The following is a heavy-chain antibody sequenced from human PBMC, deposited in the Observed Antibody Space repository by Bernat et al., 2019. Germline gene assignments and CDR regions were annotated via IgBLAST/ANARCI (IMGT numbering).Heavy chain of an antibody. CDR3: ASRHDY. Sequence: QVQLVESGGGVVQPGRSLRLSCAASGFTFSSYGMHWVRQAPGKGLEWVAVISYDGSNKYYADSVKGRFTISRDNSKNTLYLQMNSLRAEDTAVYYCASRHDYGGQGTLVTVSS. J-gene: IGHJ4*02. V-gene: IGHV3-30*03. CDR1: GFTFSSYG. CDR2: ISYDGSNK.